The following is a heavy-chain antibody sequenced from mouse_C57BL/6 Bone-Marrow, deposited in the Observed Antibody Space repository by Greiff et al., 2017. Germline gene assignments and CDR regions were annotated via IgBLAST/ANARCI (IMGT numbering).Heavy chain of an antibody. CDR1: GYTFTSYW. CDR3: ARDTPGSSYWYFDV. V-gene: IGHV1-53*01. D-gene: IGHD1-1*01. J-gene: IGHJ1*03. Sequence: QVQLKQPGTELVKPGASVKLSCKASGYTFTSYWMHWVKQRPGQGLEWIGNINPSNGGTNYNEKFKSKATLTVDKSSSTAYMQLSSLTSEDSAVYYCARDTPGSSYWYFDVWGTGTAVTVSA. CDR2: INPSNGGT.